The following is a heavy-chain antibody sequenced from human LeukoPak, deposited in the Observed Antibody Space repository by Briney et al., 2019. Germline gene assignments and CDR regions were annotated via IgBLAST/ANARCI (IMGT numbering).Heavy chain of an antibody. V-gene: IGHV4-38-2*02. CDR3: SRGRKGGYNYAAIDF. CDR2: VYGGGNT. Sequence: PSGTLSLTCTVSGYSIRSAYYWGWIRPYPGKGLEWIGAVYGGGNTHYNPSLESRVKISPDTSKNQFSLKLTSVTAADTAVYYCSRGRKGGYNYAAIDFWGQGTLVTVSS. D-gene: IGHD5-18*01. CDR1: GYSIRSAYY. J-gene: IGHJ4*02.